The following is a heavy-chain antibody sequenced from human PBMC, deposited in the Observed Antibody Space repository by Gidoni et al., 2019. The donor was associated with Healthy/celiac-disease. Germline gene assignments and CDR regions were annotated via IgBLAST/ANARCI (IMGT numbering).Heavy chain of an antibody. CDR1: GFTFSNAW. CDR3: TALQWQWLARGVDY. J-gene: IGHJ4*02. CDR2: IKSKTDGGTT. D-gene: IGHD6-19*01. Sequence: EVQLVESGGGLVRPGGSLRLSCAASGFTFSNAWMSWVRQAPGKGLELVGRIKSKTDGGTTDYAAPVKGRFTISRDDSKNTLYLQMNSLKTEDTAVYYCTALQWQWLARGVDYWGQGTLVTVSS. V-gene: IGHV3-15*01.